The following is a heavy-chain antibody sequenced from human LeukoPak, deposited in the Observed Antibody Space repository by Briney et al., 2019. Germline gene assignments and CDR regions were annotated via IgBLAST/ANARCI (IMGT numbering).Heavy chain of an antibody. J-gene: IGHJ3*02. Sequence: AGGSLRLSCAASGFTFSSYSMNWVRQAPGKGLEWVSSISSSSSYIYYADSVKGRFTISRDNSKNTLYLQMNSLRAEDTAVYYCARDHGIVVVIGAFDIWGQGTMVTVSS. CDR2: ISSSSSYI. CDR1: GFTFSSYS. D-gene: IGHD3-22*01. V-gene: IGHV3-21*01. CDR3: ARDHGIVVVIGAFDI.